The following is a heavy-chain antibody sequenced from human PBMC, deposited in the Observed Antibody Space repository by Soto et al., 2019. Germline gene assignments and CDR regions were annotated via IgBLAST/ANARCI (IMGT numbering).Heavy chain of an antibody. J-gene: IGHJ5*02. CDR2: IKQDGSEK. CDR1: GFTFSSYW. V-gene: IGHV3-7*01. CDR3: ARDPSSPYYDILTGYYFGWFDP. D-gene: IGHD3-9*01. Sequence: EVQLVESGGGLVQSGGSLRLSCAASGFTFSSYWMSWVRQAPGTGLEWVANIKQDGSEKYYVDSVKGRFTISRDNAKNSLYLQMHSLRAEDTTVYYCARDPSSPYYDILTGYYFGWFDPWGQGTLVTVSS.